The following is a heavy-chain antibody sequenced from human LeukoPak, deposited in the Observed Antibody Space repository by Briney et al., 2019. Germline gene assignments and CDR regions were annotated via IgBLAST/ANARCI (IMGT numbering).Heavy chain of an antibody. D-gene: IGHD5-18*01. CDR2: IYYSGST. CDR3: ARDLSVLTGYSYDV. J-gene: IGHJ4*02. V-gene: IGHV4-59*01. Sequence: PSETLSLTCTVSGGSISSYYWSWIRQPPGKGLEWIGYIYYSGSTNYNPSLKSRVTISVDTSKNQFSLKLSSVTAADTAMYYCARDLSVLTGYSYDVWGQGTLVTVSS. CDR1: GGSISSYY.